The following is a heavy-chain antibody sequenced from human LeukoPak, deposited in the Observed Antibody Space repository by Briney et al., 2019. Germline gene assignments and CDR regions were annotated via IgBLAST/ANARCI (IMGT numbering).Heavy chain of an antibody. J-gene: IGHJ4*02. Sequence: ASVKVSCKVSGYTLTELSIHWVRQAPGKGLEWMGAFDPEDGETVSAQKFQGRVTMTEDTSTTTVYMELRSLRSDDTAIYYCARDLMYCDTMSCYDGDFDYWGQGTPVTVSS. CDR2: FDPEDGET. CDR3: ARDLMYCDTMSCYDGDFDY. V-gene: IGHV1-24*01. D-gene: IGHD2-2*01. CDR1: GYTLTELS.